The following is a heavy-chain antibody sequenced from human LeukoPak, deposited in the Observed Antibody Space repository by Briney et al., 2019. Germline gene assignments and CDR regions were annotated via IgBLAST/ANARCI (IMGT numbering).Heavy chain of an antibody. D-gene: IGHD3-16*01. J-gene: IGHJ4*02. CDR1: GGSISSGGYY. CDR3: ARGRLGEWQLAHDARNRTLFDY. V-gene: IGHV4-30-2*01. CDR2: IYHSGST. Sequence: SETLSLTCTVSGGSISSGGYYWSWIRQPPGKGLEWIGYIYHSGSTNYNPSLKSRVTISVDTSKNQFSLKLSSVTAADTAVYYCARGRLGEWQLAHDARNRTLFDYWGQGTLVTVSS.